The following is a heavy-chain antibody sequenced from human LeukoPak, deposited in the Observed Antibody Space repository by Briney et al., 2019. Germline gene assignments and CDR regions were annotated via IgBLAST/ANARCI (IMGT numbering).Heavy chain of an antibody. CDR3: ATVLSIAVAGSDAFDI. CDR2: FDPEDGET. V-gene: IGHV1-24*01. D-gene: IGHD6-19*01. CDR1: GYTLTELS. J-gene: IGHJ3*02. Sequence: GASVKVSCKVSGYTLTELSMHWVRQAPGKGLEWMGGFDPEDGETIYAQKFQGRVTMTEDTSTDTAYMELSSLRSEDTAVYYCATVLSIAVAGSDAFDIWGQRTMVTVSS.